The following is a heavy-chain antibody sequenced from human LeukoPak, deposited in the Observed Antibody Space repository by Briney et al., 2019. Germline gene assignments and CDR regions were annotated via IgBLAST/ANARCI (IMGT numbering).Heavy chain of an antibody. V-gene: IGHV4-31*02. Sequence: SETLSLTWTVSGGSISSGGYYWSWIRQHPGKGLEWIGYIYYSGSTYYNPSLKSRVTISVDTSKNQFSLKLSSVTAADTAVYYCARVKGRYYDSSGPADYWGQGTLVTVSS. D-gene: IGHD3-22*01. J-gene: IGHJ4*02. CDR1: GGSISSGGYY. CDR2: IYYSGST. CDR3: ARVKGRYYDSSGPADY.